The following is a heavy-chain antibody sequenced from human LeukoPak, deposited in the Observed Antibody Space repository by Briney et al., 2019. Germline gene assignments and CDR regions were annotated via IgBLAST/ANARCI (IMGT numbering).Heavy chain of an antibody. V-gene: IGHV4-59*08. CDR2: IYYGGST. D-gene: IGHD6-6*01. J-gene: IGHJ3*02. Sequence: PSETLSLTCSVSGDSSSNYYWSWIRQPRGGGVEWIGYIYYGGSTNYTASLKSRVTICVDPSKNQFSLKLSSVTAADTAVYYCARHRAYSYSSPFDIWGQGTMVTVSS. CDR3: ARHRAYSYSSPFDI. CDR1: GDSSSNYY.